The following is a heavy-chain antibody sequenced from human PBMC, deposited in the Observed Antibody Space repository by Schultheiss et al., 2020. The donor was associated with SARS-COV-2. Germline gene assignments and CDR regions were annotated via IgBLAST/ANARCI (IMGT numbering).Heavy chain of an antibody. D-gene: IGHD2-2*01. CDR3: ARGRGRCSSTSCYHYMDV. CDR1: GFTFSSYG. V-gene: IGHV3-NL1*01. Sequence: GGSLRLSCAASGFTFSSYGMHWVRQAPGKGLEWVAVIYSGGSTYYADSVKGRFTISRDNSKNTLYLQMNSLRAEDTAVYYCARGRGRCSSTSCYHYMDVWGKGTTVTVSS. CDR2: IYSGGST. J-gene: IGHJ6*03.